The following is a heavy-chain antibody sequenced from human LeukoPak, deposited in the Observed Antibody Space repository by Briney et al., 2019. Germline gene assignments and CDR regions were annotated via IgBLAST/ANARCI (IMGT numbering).Heavy chain of an antibody. CDR2: IYDSGST. D-gene: IGHD3-10*01. Sequence: SETLSLTCAVSGGSINSYYWSWIRQPPGKGLEWIGYIYDSGSTNFNPSLKSRVTISIDTSRTQFSLKLSSVTAADTAVYYCARSELLWFGGVNSGFDYWGQGTLVTVSS. CDR3: ARSELLWFGGVNSGFDY. V-gene: IGHV4-59*01. J-gene: IGHJ4*02. CDR1: GGSINSYY.